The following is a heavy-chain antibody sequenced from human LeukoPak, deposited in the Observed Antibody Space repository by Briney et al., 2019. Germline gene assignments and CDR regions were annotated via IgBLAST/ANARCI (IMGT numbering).Heavy chain of an antibody. V-gene: IGHV3-23*01. D-gene: IGHD3-22*01. Sequence: GGSLRLSCAASGFTFSSYAMSWVRQAPGKGLEWVSAISGSGGSTYYADSVKGRFTISRDNSKNTLYLQMNSLRAEDTAVYYCAKDSGYYYDSSGYYPNWFDPWGQGTLVTVPS. CDR1: GFTFSSYA. J-gene: IGHJ5*02. CDR2: ISGSGGST. CDR3: AKDSGYYYDSSGYYPNWFDP.